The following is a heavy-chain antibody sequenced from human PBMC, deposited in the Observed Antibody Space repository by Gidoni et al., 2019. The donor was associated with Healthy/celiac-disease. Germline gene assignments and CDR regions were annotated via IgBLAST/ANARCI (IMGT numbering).Heavy chain of an antibody. CDR3: AREMGVSPEGDAFDY. D-gene: IGHD3-10*01. V-gene: IGHV3-33*01. J-gene: IGHJ4*02. CDR1: GFTFSRYG. CDR2: IWYDGSNK. Sequence: QVQLVESGGGVVQPGRSLRLSCAASGFTFSRYGMHWVRQAPGKGLEWVAVIWYDGSNKYYADSVKGRFTISRDNSKNTLYLQMNSLRAEDTAVYYCAREMGVSPEGDAFDYWGQGTLVTVSS.